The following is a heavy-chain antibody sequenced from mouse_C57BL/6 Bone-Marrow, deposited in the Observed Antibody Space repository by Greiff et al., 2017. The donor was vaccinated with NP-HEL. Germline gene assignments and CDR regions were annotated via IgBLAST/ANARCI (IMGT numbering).Heavy chain of an antibody. J-gene: IGHJ2*01. CDR2: IYPGGGYT. V-gene: IGHV1-63*01. CDR1: GYTFTNYW. Sequence: QVQLKESGAELVRPGTSVKMSCKASGYTFTNYWIGWAKQRPGHGLEWIGDIYPGGGYTNYNEKFKGKATLTADKSSSTAYMQFSSLTSEDSAIYYCAREGGSSGHFDYWGQGTTLTVSS. CDR3: AREGGSSGHFDY. D-gene: IGHD3-2*02.